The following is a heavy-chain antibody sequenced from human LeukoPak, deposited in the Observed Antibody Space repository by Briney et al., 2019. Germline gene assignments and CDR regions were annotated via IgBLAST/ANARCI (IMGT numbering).Heavy chain of an antibody. Sequence: PGGSLRLSCVASGFSFSSYEMNWVRQAPGKGLEWVSFISTSGSTIYYADSVKGRFTISRDSAKNSLWLQMNSLRAEDTAVYYCARDGEYTGNDLDYWGQGTLVTVSS. CDR3: ARDGEYTGNDLDY. CDR2: ISTSGSTI. D-gene: IGHD3-10*01. CDR1: GFSFSSYE. V-gene: IGHV3-48*03. J-gene: IGHJ4*02.